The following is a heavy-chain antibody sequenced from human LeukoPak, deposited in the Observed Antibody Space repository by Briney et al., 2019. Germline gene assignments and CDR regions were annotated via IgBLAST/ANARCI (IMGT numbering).Heavy chain of an antibody. V-gene: IGHV4-34*01. CDR1: GGSFSGYY. Sequence: PSETLSLTCAVYGGSFSGYYWSWIRQPPGKGLEWIGEINHSGSTNYNPSLKSRVTISVDTSKNQSSLKLSSVTAADTAVYYCAREGGYGSGGLHYWGQGTLVTVSS. D-gene: IGHD3-10*01. J-gene: IGHJ4*02. CDR2: INHSGST. CDR3: AREGGYGSGGLHY.